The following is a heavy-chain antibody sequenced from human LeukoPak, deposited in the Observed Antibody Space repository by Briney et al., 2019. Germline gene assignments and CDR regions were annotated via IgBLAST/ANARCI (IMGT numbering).Heavy chain of an antibody. CDR3: AGEYGSGTPDFDY. V-gene: IGHV3-48*02. CDR2: ISSSSRTI. J-gene: IGHJ4*02. Sequence: PGGSLRLSCAASGFTFSSYAMNWVRQAPGKGLEWVSHISSSSRTIYYADSVKGRFTVSRDNAKNSLYLQMNSLRDEDTAVYYCAGEYGSGTPDFDYWGQGTLVSVSS. D-gene: IGHD3-10*01. CDR1: GFTFSSYA.